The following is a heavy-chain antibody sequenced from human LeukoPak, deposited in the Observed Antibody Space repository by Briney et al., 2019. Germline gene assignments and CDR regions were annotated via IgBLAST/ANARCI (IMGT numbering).Heavy chain of an antibody. Sequence: GGSLRLSCAASGFTFSSYAMHWVRQAPGKGLEWVAVISYDGSNKYYADSVKGRFTISRDNSKNTLYLQMNSVRAEDTAVYYCARALSGEMATEYYFDYWGQGTLVTVSS. J-gene: IGHJ4*02. CDR3: ARALSGEMATEYYFDY. D-gene: IGHD5-24*01. CDR1: GFTFSSYA. CDR2: ISYDGSNK. V-gene: IGHV3-30*01.